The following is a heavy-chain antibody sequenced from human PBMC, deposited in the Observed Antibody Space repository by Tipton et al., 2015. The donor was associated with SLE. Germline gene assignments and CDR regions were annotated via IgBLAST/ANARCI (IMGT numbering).Heavy chain of an antibody. Sequence: PGLVKPSQTLSLTCAISGDSVSSNIAAWAWVRQSPSRGLEWLGRTFYRSKWYNEYAVSVRGRVTVNPDTSKNQFSLQLSSVTPEDTAVYYCARVGDVNLVPTRSDRHFDHWGQGTLVTVSS. J-gene: IGHJ4*02. V-gene: IGHV6-1*01. CDR1: GDSVSSNIAA. CDR3: ARVGDVNLVPTRSDRHFDH. CDR2: TFYRSKWYN. D-gene: IGHD5-12*01.